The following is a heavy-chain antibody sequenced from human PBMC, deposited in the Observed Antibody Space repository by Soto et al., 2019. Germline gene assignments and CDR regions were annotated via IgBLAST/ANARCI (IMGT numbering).Heavy chain of an antibody. Sequence: SETLSLTCTVSGGSISSYYWSWIRQPPGKGLEWIGYIYYSGSTNYNPSLKSRVTISVDTSKNQFSLKLSSVTAADTAVYYCARTPSYYDFYGPDYYYYMDVWGKGTTVTV. CDR2: IYYSGST. CDR1: GGSISSYY. CDR3: ARTPSYYDFYGPDYYYYMDV. D-gene: IGHD3-3*01. V-gene: IGHV4-59*08. J-gene: IGHJ6*03.